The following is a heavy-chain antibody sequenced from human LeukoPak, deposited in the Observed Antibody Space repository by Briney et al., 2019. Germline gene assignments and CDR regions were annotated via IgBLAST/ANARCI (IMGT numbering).Heavy chain of an antibody. Sequence: GGSLRLSCTASGFTFGDYAMSWVRQAPGKGLEWVGFIRSKAYGGTTEYAASVKGRFTISRDDSKSIAYLQMNSLKTEDTAVYYCTRAASMNRDPWGQGTLVTVSS. J-gene: IGHJ5*02. CDR1: GFTFGDYA. V-gene: IGHV3-49*04. CDR2: IRSKAYGGTT. CDR3: TRAASMNRDP. D-gene: IGHD6-25*01.